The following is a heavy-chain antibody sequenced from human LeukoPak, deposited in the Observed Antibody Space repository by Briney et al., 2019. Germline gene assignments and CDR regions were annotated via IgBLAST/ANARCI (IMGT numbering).Heavy chain of an antibody. J-gene: IGHJ4*02. CDR2: IYPGDSDT. CDR3: ARENSGSFYSAGIDY. D-gene: IGHD1-26*01. V-gene: IGHV5-51*01. Sequence: GASLKISCKGSGSRFTSYWIGWVRQMPGKGLEGMGIIYPGDSDTRYSASFRGQVTISAEKSISNAYLQWTSLKASDTAMYYCARENSGSFYSAGIDYWGQGTLVTVSS. CDR1: GSRFTSYW.